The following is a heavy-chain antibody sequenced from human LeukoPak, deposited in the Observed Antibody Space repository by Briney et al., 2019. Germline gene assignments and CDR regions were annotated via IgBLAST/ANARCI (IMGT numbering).Heavy chain of an antibody. J-gene: IGHJ4*02. Sequence: PPGESLRLSCAASGFTFSSYSMNWVRQAPGKGLEWVSYISSSSSTIYYADSVKGRFTISRDNAKNSLYLQMNSLRAEDTAVYYCARGRGGPMTYYYDSSGYPWYFDYWGQGTLVTVSS. V-gene: IGHV3-48*01. CDR2: ISSSSSTI. D-gene: IGHD3-22*01. CDR3: ARGRGGPMTYYYDSSGYPWYFDY. CDR1: GFTFSSYS.